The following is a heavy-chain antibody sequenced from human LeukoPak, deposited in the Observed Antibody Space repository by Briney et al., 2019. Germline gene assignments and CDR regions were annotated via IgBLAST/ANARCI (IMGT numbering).Heavy chain of an antibody. Sequence: SETLSLTCTVSGGSISSYYWSWIRQPPGRGLEWIGYIYDSGSTNYNPSLKSRVTISVDTSKNQFSLKVSSVTAADTAVYYCASLTTADAFDIWGQGTMVTVSS. V-gene: IGHV4-59*01. CDR3: ASLTTADAFDI. J-gene: IGHJ3*02. D-gene: IGHD3-22*01. CDR1: GGSISSYY. CDR2: IYDSGST.